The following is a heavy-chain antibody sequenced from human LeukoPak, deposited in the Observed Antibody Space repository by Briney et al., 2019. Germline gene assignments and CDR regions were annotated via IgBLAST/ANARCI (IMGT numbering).Heavy chain of an antibody. CDR2: IYTSGST. J-gene: IGHJ4*02. Sequence: SETLSLTCTVSGGSISSYYWSWIRQPAGKGLEWIGRIYTSGSTNYNPSLKSRVTMSVDTSKNQFSLKLSSVTAADTAVYYCARVPFVGSTYYFDYWGQGTLVTVSS. V-gene: IGHV4-4*07. CDR3: ARVPFVGSTYYFDY. CDR1: GGSISSYY. D-gene: IGHD1-26*01.